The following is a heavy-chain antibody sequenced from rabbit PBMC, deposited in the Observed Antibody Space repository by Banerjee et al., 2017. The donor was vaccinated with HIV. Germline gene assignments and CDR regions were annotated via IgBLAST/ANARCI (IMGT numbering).Heavy chain of an antibody. V-gene: IGHV1S40*01. CDR1: GFSFSNDYV. J-gene: IGHJ4*01. D-gene: IGHD4-2*01. CDR3: ARVAGSDTTYFVL. CDR2: IETGDDSI. Sequence: QSLEESGGGLVQPGASLTLTCTASGFSFSNDYVMCWVRQAPGKGLEWIACIETGDDSIYYASWAKGRFTISKTSSTTVTLQMTSLTGADTATYFCARVAGSDTTYFVLWGQGTLVTVS.